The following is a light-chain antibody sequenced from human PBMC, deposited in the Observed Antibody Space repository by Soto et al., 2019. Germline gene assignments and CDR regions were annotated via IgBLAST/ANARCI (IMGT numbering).Light chain of an antibody. CDR2: KVS. CDR1: SSDVGSYDH. CDR3: SSFTTSSTVI. V-gene: IGLV2-18*02. J-gene: IGLJ2*01. Sequence: QSALTQPPSVSGSPGQSVTISCTGTSSDVGSYDHVSWYQQPPGTAPKLMIYKVSNRPSGVPDRFSASKSGNTASLTISGLQAEDDADYYCSSFTTSSTVIFGGGTKLTVL.